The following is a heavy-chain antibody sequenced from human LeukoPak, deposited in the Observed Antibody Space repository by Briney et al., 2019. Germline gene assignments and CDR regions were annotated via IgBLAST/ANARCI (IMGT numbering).Heavy chain of an antibody. CDR2: INPNSGGT. CDR3: ARAGGWYRLVDY. CDR1: XYXXTGYY. Sequence: ASVKXSCXXXXYXXTGYYMHWVRQAPGQGLEWMGWINPNSGGTNYAQKFQGRVTMTRDTSISTAYMELSRLRSDDTAVYYCARAGGWYRLVDYWGQGTLVTVSS. D-gene: IGHD6-19*01. J-gene: IGHJ4*02. V-gene: IGHV1-2*02.